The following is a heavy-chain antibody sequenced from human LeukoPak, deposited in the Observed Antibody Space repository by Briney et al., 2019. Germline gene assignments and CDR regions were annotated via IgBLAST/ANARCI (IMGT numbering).Heavy chain of an antibody. CDR3: ARVVRGLYSRDV. V-gene: IGHV3-48*02. CDR1: GFTFSIHG. CDR2: IINSGGTI. J-gene: IGHJ6*02. Sequence: PGGSLRLSCAASGFTFSIHGMNWVRQTPGKGLEWVSYIINSGGTIYYADSVQGRFTISRDNAKNSLYLQMNSLRDEDTAVYYCARVVRGLYSRDVWGQGTTVSVSS. D-gene: IGHD3-10*01.